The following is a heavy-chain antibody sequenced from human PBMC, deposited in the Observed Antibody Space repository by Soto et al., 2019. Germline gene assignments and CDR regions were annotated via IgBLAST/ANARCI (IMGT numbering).Heavy chain of an antibody. CDR2: FYPDDSET. Sequence: GESLKISCKGSGYSFTIYWSGWVRQMPGKGLDWMGIFYPDDSETRYSPSFQGQVIISVDKTISTAYLRWSSLKASDTAMYYCTRGEGYYYGMDVWGQGTTVTVSS. CDR3: TRGEGYYYGMDV. V-gene: IGHV5-51*01. J-gene: IGHJ6*02. CDR1: GYSFTIYW.